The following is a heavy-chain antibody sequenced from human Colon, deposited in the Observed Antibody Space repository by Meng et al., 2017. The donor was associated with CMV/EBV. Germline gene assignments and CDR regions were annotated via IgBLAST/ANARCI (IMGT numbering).Heavy chain of an antibody. V-gene: IGHV3-30*04. J-gene: IGHJ3*01. CDR2: IPYDGSNR. CDR1: GFTFSTFA. CDR3: ARGELVGATAGIDFFDF. Sequence: GESLKISCTGSGFTFSTFAMSWVRQAPGQGLEWVAVIPYDGSNRDYADSVKGRFTISRDNSKNTLYLQMNTLRVDDTAVYYCARGELVGATAGIDFFDFWGQGTTVTVSS. D-gene: IGHD1-26*01.